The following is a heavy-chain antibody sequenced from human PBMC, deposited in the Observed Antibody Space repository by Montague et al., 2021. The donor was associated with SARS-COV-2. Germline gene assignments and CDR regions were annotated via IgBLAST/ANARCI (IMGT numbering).Heavy chain of an antibody. CDR3: ARGSYGSGSYHAFDI. J-gene: IGHJ3*02. Sequence: SETRSLTCTVSGDSFNSPKYYCAWIRQPPGKGLEWIGSSYYSGTTYDNPSLRSQVTISVDTSMTQFSLKMNSVTAADTAVYYCARGSYGSGSYHAFDIWSQGTVVAVSS. D-gene: IGHD3-10*01. CDR1: GDSFNSPKYY. CDR2: SYYSGTT. V-gene: IGHV4-39*01.